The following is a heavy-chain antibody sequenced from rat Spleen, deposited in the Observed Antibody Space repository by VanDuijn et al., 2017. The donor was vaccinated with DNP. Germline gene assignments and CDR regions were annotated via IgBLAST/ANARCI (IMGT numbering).Heavy chain of an antibody. Sequence: EVQLVESGGGLVQSGRSLKLSCVASGFTFTDYAMAWVRQAPAKGLEWVASITNSGGTTYYRDSVKGRFTISRDNAKSTLYLQMDSLRSEDTATYYCTRDSGDWYFDFWGPGTMVTVSS. J-gene: IGHJ1*01. CDR1: GFTFTDYA. CDR3: TRDSGDWYFDF. V-gene: IGHV5S23*01. D-gene: IGHD1-1*01. CDR2: ITNSGGTT.